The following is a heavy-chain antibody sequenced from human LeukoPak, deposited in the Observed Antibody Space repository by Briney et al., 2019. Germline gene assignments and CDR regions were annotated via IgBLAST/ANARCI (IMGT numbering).Heavy chain of an antibody. CDR3: TTDDPRWYAY. V-gene: IGHV3-15*01. Sequence: GGSLRLSCAASGFTFSNAWLSWVRQAPGKGLEWVGRIKSKTAGGTTDYAAPVKCRFTISSDDSKTTLYLQMNSLKTEDTAVYYCTTDDPRWYAYWGQGTLVTVSS. D-gene: IGHD6-13*01. CDR2: IKSKTAGGTT. J-gene: IGHJ4*02. CDR1: GFTFSNAW.